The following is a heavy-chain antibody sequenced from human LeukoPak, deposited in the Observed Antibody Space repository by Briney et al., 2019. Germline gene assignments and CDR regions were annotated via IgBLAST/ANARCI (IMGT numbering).Heavy chain of an antibody. CDR2: IYYSGST. V-gene: IGHV4-39*07. Sequence: SETLSLTCTVSGGPISSSSYYWGWIRQPPGKGLEWIGSIYYSGSTYYNPSLKSRVTISVDTSKNQFSLKLSSVTAADTAVYYCARGDSGYDSPFDIWGQGTMVTVSS. CDR3: ARGDSGYDSPFDI. CDR1: GGPISSSSYY. D-gene: IGHD5-12*01. J-gene: IGHJ3*02.